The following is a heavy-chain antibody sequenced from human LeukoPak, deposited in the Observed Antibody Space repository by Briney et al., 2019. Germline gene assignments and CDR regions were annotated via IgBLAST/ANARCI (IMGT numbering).Heavy chain of an antibody. D-gene: IGHD3-10*01. Sequence: SETLSLTCTVSGGSISSSSYYWGWIRQPPGKGLEWIGSIYYSGNTYYNPSLKSRVTISVDTSRNQFSLKLSSVTAADTAVYYCARVVRGHFDYWGQGTLVTVSS. CDR2: IYYSGNT. V-gene: IGHV4-39*07. CDR1: GGSISSSSYY. CDR3: ARVVRGHFDY. J-gene: IGHJ4*02.